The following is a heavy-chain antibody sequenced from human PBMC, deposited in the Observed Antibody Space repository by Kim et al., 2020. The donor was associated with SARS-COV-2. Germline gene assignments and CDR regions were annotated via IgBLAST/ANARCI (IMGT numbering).Heavy chain of an antibody. J-gene: IGHJ6*02. Sequence: SETLSLTCTVSGGSFSSYYWSWIRQPPGKGLEWIGYIYYSGSTNYNPSLKSRVTISVDTSKNQFSLKLSSVTAADTAVYYCARTVRFNYYYYGMDVWGQGTTVTVSS. CDR3: ARTVRFNYYYYGMDV. CDR2: IYYSGST. V-gene: IGHV4-59*01. CDR1: GGSFSSYY.